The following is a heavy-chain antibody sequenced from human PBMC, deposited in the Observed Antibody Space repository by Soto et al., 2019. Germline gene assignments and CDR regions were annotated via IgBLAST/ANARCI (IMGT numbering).Heavy chain of an antibody. J-gene: IGHJ4*02. CDR2: ISSSSSTI. V-gene: IGHV3-48*04. Sequence: GGSLRLSCAASGFTFSSYSMNWVRQAPGKGLEWVSYISSSSSTIYYADSVKGRFTISRDNAKNSLYLQMNSLRAEDTAVYYCARGTLLYSSSWSFDYWGQGTLVTVSS. CDR3: ARGTLLYSSSWSFDY. D-gene: IGHD6-13*01. CDR1: GFTFSSYS.